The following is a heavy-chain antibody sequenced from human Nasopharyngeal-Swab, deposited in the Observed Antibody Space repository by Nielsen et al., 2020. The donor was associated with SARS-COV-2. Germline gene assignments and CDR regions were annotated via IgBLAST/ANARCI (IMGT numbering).Heavy chain of an antibody. CDR3: ARSSRPYFDP. V-gene: IGHV4-39*01. Sequence: SEPLSLTCTASGDSISNSDYYWAWIRQPPGKGLEWIGSFEYSGNSYSRPSLQSRVIISVDASKNQFSLRLTSVTAADTAVYFCARSSRPYFDPWGPGTLVSVSS. J-gene: IGHJ5*02. D-gene: IGHD2-2*01. CDR1: GDSISNSDYY. CDR2: FEYSGNS.